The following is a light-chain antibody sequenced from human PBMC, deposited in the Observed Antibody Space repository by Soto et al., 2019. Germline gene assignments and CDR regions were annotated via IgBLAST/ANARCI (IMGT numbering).Light chain of an antibody. Sequence: DIQMTQSPSTLSASVGDRVTITCRASQSIRSLLAWYQQKPGKAPKVLIYDASSSGSGVPSRFSGSGSGTEFTLTISSLQPDDFATDFCQQYQTYSTFGQGTRLEIK. V-gene: IGKV1-5*01. J-gene: IGKJ5*01. CDR3: QQYQTYST. CDR2: DAS. CDR1: QSIRSL.